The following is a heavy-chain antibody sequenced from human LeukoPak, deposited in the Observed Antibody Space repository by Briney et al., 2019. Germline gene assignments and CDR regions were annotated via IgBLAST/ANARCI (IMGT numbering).Heavy chain of an antibody. V-gene: IGHV1-18*01. CDR3: AREEGSGYFDY. D-gene: IGHD1-26*01. J-gene: IGHJ4*02. CDR2: ISAYNGNT. Sequence: GASVKVSCKASGYTFTSYGISWVRQAPGQGLEWMGWISAYNGNTNYAQKFQGRVTMTRDTSISTAYMELSRLRSDDTAVYYCAREEGSGYFDYWGQGTLVTVSS. CDR1: GYTFTSYG.